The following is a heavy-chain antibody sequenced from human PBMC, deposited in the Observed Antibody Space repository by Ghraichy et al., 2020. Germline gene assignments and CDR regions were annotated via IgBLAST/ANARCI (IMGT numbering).Heavy chain of an antibody. CDR3: ARENRGIPSTPNY. Sequence: GSLRLSCAASGFSFGTYWMTWIRQAPGKGLEWVANIKGDGSDKWYVDSVKGRFTVSRDNAKNSLYLQMSSLRAEDTAMYYCARENRGIPSTPNYWGQGTLVTVSS. CDR1: GFSFGTYW. V-gene: IGHV3-7*01. CDR2: IKGDGSDK. J-gene: IGHJ4*02. D-gene: IGHD1-14*01.